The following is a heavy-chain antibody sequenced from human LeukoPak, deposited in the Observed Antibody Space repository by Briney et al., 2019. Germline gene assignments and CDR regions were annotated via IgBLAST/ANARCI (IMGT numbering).Heavy chain of an antibody. D-gene: IGHD5-24*01. CDR3: ARYRDGYNRDYFDY. CDR1: GGSISSSSYY. CDR2: IYYSGST. V-gene: IGHV4-39*07. J-gene: IGHJ4*02. Sequence: SETLSLTCTVSGGSISSSSYYWGWIRQPPGKGLEWIGSIYYSGSTYYNPSLKSRVTISVDTSKNQFSLKLSSVTAADTAVYYCARYRDGYNRDYFDYWGQGTLVTVSS.